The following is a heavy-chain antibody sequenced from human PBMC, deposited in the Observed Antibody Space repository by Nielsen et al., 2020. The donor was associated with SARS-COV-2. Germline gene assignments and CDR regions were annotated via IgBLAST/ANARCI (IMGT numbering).Heavy chain of an antibody. CDR1: GFDFSTYN. J-gene: IGHJ4*02. D-gene: IGHD3-16*01. Sequence: GGSLRLSCAASGFDFSTYNMNWVRQASGKGLEWISYISSASSTTYYADSVRGRFTISRDNAKNSLFLQMNSLRAEDTATYYCAREFGAGAFGFWGQGTQVTVSS. CDR2: ISSASSTT. CDR3: AREFGAGAFGF. V-gene: IGHV3-48*04.